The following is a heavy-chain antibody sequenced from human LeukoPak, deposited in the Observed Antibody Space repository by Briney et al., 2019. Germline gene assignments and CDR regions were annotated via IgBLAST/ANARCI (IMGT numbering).Heavy chain of an antibody. CDR2: LHADGIER. V-gene: IGHV3-7*01. CDR3: ARDRSPGGY. CDR1: GFTLSGYW. J-gene: IGHJ4*02. Sequence: GGSLRLSCAASGFTLSGYWMSWVRQAPGKGLEWVARLHADGIERYYVDPVKGRFTISRDNAKNSLHLQMYSLRLDDTAVYYCARDRSPGGYWGQGTLVTVSS. D-gene: IGHD2-15*01.